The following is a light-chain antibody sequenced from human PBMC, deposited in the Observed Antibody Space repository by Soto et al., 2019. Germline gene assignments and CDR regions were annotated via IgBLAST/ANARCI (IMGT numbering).Light chain of an antibody. CDR3: SSFASSNTWV. V-gene: IGLV2-8*01. J-gene: IGLJ3*02. CDR2: EVT. CDR1: SSDVGAYNY. Sequence: QSALTQPPSASGYPGQSVTISCTGTSSDVGAYNYVSWYQQHAGKAPKLVIYEVTKRPSGVPDRFSGSKSANTASLTVSGLQAEHEADYYCSSFASSNTWVFGGGTQLTVL.